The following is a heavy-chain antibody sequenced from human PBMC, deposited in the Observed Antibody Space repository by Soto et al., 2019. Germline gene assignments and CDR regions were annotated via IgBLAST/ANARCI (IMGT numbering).Heavy chain of an antibody. V-gene: IGHV4-59*01. CDR2: IYYSGST. D-gene: IGHD3-22*01. CDR3: ARGRRYYYDNTGPYYFEH. J-gene: IGHJ4*02. Sequence: SETLSLTCTGSGGSISSYYWSWIRQPPGNELEWIAYIYYSGSTNYNPSPKSRVTISVDTSKNHFSLKLTSVTAADTAVYYCARGRRYYYDNTGPYYFEHWGQGTLVTVSS. CDR1: GGSISSYY.